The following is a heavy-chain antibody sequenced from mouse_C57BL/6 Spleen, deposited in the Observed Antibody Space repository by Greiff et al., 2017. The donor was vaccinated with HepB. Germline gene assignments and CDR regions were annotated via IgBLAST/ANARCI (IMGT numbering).Heavy chain of an antibody. CDR2: IDPSDSYT. CDR3: ARSPYYYGSSYFDY. J-gene: IGHJ2*01. Sequence: VKLQQPGAELVKPGASVKLSCKASGYTFTSYWMQWVKQRPGQGLEWIGEIDPSDSYTNYNQKFKGKATLTVDTSSSTAYMQLSSLTSEDSAVYYCARSPYYYGSSYFDYWGQGTTLTVSS. D-gene: IGHD1-1*01. CDR1: GYTFTSYW. V-gene: IGHV1-50*01.